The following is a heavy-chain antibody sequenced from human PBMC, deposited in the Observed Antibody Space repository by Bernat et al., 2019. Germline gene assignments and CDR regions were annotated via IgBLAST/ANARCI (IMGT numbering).Heavy chain of an antibody. D-gene: IGHD1-1*01. CDR2: ISGSGGST. Sequence: EVQLVESGGGLVQPGGSLRLSCAASGFTFSSYAMSWVRQAPGKGLEWVSAISGSGGSTYYADSVKGRFTISSDNSKNTLYLQMNSLRAEDTAIYYCAKPRVLERYYFDYWGQGTLVTVSS. CDR1: GFTFSSYA. CDR3: AKPRVLERYYFDY. V-gene: IGHV3-23*04. J-gene: IGHJ4*02.